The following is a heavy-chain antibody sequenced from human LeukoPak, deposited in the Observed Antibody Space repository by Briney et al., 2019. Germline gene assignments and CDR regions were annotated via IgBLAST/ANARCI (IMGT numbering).Heavy chain of an antibody. D-gene: IGHD5-24*01. CDR2: INHSGST. Sequence: SETLSLTCAVYGGSFSGYYWSWIRQPPGKGLEWIGEINHSGSTNYNPSLKSRVTISVDTSKNQFSLKLSSVTAADTAVYYCARGARDGYNLVYYFDYWGQGTLVTDSS. CDR3: ARGARDGYNLVYYFDY. J-gene: IGHJ4*02. CDR1: GGSFSGYY. V-gene: IGHV4-34*01.